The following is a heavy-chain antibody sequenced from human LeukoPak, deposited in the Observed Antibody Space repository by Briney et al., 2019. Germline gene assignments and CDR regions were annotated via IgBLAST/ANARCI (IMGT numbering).Heavy chain of an antibody. J-gene: IGHJ4*02. CDR1: GFTFSSYG. CDR3: AKARITMIVVVNYRASYYFDY. D-gene: IGHD3-22*01. Sequence: GGSLRLSCAASGFTFSSYGMSWVRQAPGKGLEWVSAISGSGGSTYYADSVKGRFTISRDNSKNTLYLQMNSLRAEDTAVYYCAKARITMIVVVNYRASYYFDYWGQGTLVTVSS. CDR2: ISGSGGST. V-gene: IGHV3-23*01.